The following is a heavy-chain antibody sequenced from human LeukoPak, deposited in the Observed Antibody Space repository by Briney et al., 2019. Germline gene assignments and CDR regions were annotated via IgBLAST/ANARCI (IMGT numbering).Heavy chain of an antibody. CDR2: IYYSGST. Sequence: SETLSLTCTVSGGSISSYYWSWIRQPPGKGLEWIGYIYYSGSTNYNPSLKSRVSISVDTSKNQFSLKLSSVTAADTAVYYCARGLRGVSLYHYFDYWGQGTLVAVSS. D-gene: IGHD3-16*02. J-gene: IGHJ4*02. CDR1: GGSISSYY. V-gene: IGHV4-59*12. CDR3: ARGLRGVSLYHYFDY.